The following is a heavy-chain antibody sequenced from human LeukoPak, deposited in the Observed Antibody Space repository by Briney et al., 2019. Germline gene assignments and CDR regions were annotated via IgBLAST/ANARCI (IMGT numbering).Heavy chain of an antibody. CDR1: GGSMSSGNYY. V-gene: IGHV4-61*02. CDR2: IYTSDTT. Sequence: SQTLSLTCTVSGGSMSSGNYYWSWIRQPAGGGLEWIGRIYTSDTTNYNPSLKSRVTISVDTSKNYFSLKLSSVTAADTAVYYCATSNNSGYPYFDPWGQGTLVTVS. J-gene: IGHJ5*02. D-gene: IGHD3-9*01. CDR3: ATSNNSGYPYFDP.